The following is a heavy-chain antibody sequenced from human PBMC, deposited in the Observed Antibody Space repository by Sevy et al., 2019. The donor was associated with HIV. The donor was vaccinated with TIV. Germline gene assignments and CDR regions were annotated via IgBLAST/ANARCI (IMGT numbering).Heavy chain of an antibody. J-gene: IGHJ6*04. CDR1: GFTXSSYG. V-gene: IGHV3-30*02. CDR2: IRYDGSNK. Sequence: GGSLRLSCAASGFTXSSYGMHWVRQAPGKGLELVAFIRYDGSNKYYADSVKGRFTISRDNSKNTLYLQMNSLRAEDTAVXXCAKVLQGIAVAGXTPXYXXXXXXVWGXXTTVTVSS. D-gene: IGHD6-19*01. CDR3: AKVLQGIAVAGXTPXYXXXXXXV.